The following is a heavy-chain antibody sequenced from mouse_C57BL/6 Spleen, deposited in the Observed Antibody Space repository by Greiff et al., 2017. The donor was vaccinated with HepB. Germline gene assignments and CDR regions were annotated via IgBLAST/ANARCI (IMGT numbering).Heavy chain of an antibody. CDR3: ARRGLYGSSTGYFDV. V-gene: IGHV1-52*01. J-gene: IGHJ1*03. CDR2: IDPSDSET. Sequence: VQLQQSGAELVRPGSSVKLSCKASGYTFTSYWMHWVKQRPIQGLEWIGNIDPSDSETHYNQKFKDKATLTVDKSSSTAYMQRRSLTSEDSAVFHCARRGLYGSSTGYFDVWDTGTTVTVSS. CDR1: GYTFTSYW. D-gene: IGHD1-1*01.